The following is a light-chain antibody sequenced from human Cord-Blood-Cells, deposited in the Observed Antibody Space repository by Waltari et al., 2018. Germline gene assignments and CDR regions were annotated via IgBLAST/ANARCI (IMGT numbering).Light chain of an antibody. J-gene: IGKJ4*01. Sequence: DIQLTQSPSFLSASVGDRVTITCRASQGISSYLAWYQQKPGKAPKLLIYAASTLQSGVPSRCGGSGSATEFTLTSSILQPEDFATYYWQQHNSYPLTFGGGTKVEIK. CDR3: QQHNSYPLT. CDR1: QGISSY. CDR2: AAS. V-gene: IGKV1-9*01.